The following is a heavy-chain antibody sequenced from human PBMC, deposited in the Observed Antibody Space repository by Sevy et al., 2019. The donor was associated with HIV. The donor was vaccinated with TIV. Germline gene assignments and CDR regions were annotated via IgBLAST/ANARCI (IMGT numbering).Heavy chain of an antibody. CDR3: AKAPLYSSSWDWFCFDY. V-gene: IGHV3-23*01. J-gene: IGHJ4*02. Sequence: GGSLRLSCAASGFTFSSYAMSWVRQAPGKGLEWVSAISGSGGSTYYADPVKGRFTDSRDNSKNTLYLQMNSLRAEDTAVYYCAKAPLYSSSWDWFCFDYWGQGTLVTVSS. CDR2: ISGSGGST. CDR1: GFTFSSYA. D-gene: IGHD6-13*01.